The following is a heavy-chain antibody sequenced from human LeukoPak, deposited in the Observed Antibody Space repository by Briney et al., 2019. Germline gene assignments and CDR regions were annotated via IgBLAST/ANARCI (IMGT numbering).Heavy chain of an antibody. J-gene: IGHJ4*02. CDR1: GYTFTGYY. CDR3: ARGERDGDLDS. V-gene: IGHV1-2*02. D-gene: IGHD4-17*01. Sequence: ASVKVSCKASGYTFTGYYMHWVRQAPGQGLEWMGWINPYSGATNYAQKIQGRVTMTRDTSINTAYMELSRLRSDDTAVYYCARGERDGDLDSWGQGTLVTVSS. CDR2: INPYSGAT.